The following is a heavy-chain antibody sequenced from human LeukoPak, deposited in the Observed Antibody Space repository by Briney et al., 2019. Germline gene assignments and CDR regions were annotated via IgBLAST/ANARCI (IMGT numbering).Heavy chain of an antibody. CDR2: IYYSGST. Sequence: PSQTLSLTCTVSGGSISSGDYYWSWIRQPPGKGLEWIGYIYYSGSTYYNPSLKSRVTISVDTSKNQFSLKLSSVTAADTAVYYCARGPCRSIVDWNWFDPWGQGTLVTVSS. J-gene: IGHJ5*02. V-gene: IGHV4-30-4*08. D-gene: IGHD2-2*01. CDR3: ARGPCRSIVDWNWFDP. CDR1: GGSISSGDYY.